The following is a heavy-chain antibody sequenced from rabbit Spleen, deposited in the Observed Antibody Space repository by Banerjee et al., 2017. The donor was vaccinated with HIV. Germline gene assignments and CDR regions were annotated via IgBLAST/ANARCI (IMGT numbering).Heavy chain of an antibody. D-gene: IGHD8-1*01. CDR1: GFSFSSSDY. CDR3: ARDTASSFSSYGMDL. V-gene: IGHV1S45*01. J-gene: IGHJ6*01. CDR2: IVSGSGNI. Sequence: QEQLEESGGGLVQPEGSLTLTCTASGFSFSSSDYMCWVRQAPGKGLEWIGCIVSGSGNIYYASWAKGRFTISKTSSTTVTLQMTRLTAADTATYFCARDTASSFSSYGMDLWGPGTLVTVS.